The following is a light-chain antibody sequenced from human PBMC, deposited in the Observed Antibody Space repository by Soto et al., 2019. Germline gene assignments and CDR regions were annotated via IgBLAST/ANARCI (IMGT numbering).Light chain of an antibody. V-gene: IGKV3-11*01. J-gene: IGKJ1*01. CDR2: DAS. CDR3: QQRSNWPTWT. Sequence: EIVFTQSPATLSLSPGERATLSCRASQSVSNFLAWYQQIPGQAPSLLIYDASNRATGIPARFSGSGSGTDFTLTISSLEPEDFAVYYCQQRSNWPTWTFGQGTKVDI. CDR1: QSVSNF.